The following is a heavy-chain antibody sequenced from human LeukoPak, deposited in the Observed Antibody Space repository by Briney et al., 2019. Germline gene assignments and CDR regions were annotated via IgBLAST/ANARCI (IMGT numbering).Heavy chain of an antibody. CDR1: GFTFSNYE. V-gene: IGHV3-48*03. CDR3: AKDNRWGRGYYSHDY. D-gene: IGHD3-22*01. Sequence: PGGSLRLSCAASGFTFSNYEMNWVRQAPGKGLEWVSYISSSGSTIYADSVKGRFTISRDNAKNSLYLHMNSLRAEDTAVYYCAKDNRWGRGYYSHDYWGQGTLVTVSS. CDR2: ISSSGSTI. J-gene: IGHJ4*02.